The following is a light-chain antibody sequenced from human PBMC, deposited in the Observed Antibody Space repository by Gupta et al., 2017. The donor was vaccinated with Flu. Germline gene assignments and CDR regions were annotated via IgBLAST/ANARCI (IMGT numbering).Light chain of an antibody. V-gene: IGKV3-20*01. CDR3: QQYGSFPWT. CDR2: GAS. CDR1: QSGSSNY. Sequence: GPLSWSPVERTTLSCRASQSGSSNYLAWYQQKPGQAPRLLIYGASSRATGIPDRFSGSGSGTDFSLTISRLEPEDFAVYYCQQYGSFPWTFGQGTKVEIK. J-gene: IGKJ1*01.